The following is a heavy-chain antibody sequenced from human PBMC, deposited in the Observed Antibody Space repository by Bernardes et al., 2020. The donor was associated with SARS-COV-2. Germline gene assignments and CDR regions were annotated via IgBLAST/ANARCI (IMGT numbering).Heavy chain of an antibody. CDR1: GYSFCTYD. CDR2: MNPSSANS. V-gene: IGHV1-8*01. Sequence: CGAFGYSFCTYDINWVRQATGQGLEWMGWMNPSSANSGHAQKFQDRVTMTRNTSITTAYMELSSLRSEDTAVYYCAREIKWSCGDYCYTRYFDLWGRGTLVTVSS. D-gene: IGHD2-21*02. CDR3: AREIKWSCGDYCYTRYFDL. J-gene: IGHJ2*01.